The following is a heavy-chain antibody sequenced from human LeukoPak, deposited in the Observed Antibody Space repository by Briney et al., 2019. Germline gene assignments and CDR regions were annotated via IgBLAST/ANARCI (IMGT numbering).Heavy chain of an antibody. CDR3: ARDLYCSSTSCYSV. CDR1: GFTFSSYG. D-gene: IGHD2-2*01. V-gene: IGHV3-30*03. Sequence: PGGSLRLSCAASGFTFSSYGMHWVRQAPGKGLEWVAVISYDGSNKYYADSVKGRFTISRDNAKNSLYLQMNSLRAEDTAVYYCARDLYCSSTSCYSVWGQGTLVTVSS. CDR2: ISYDGSNK. J-gene: IGHJ4*02.